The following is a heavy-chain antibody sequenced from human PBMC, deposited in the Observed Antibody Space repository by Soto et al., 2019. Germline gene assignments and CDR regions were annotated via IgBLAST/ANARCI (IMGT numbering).Heavy chain of an antibody. CDR1: GFTFSSYA. D-gene: IGHD4-17*01. Sequence: PGGSLRLSCAASGFTFSSYAMSWVRQAPGKGLEWVSAISGSGGSTYYADSVKGRFTISRDNSKNTLYLQMNSLRAEDTAVYYCAKAIGAVTTPNPIANWLDPWGKGTLVTVAS. V-gene: IGHV3-23*01. J-gene: IGHJ5*02. CDR2: ISGSGGST. CDR3: AKAIGAVTTPNPIANWLDP.